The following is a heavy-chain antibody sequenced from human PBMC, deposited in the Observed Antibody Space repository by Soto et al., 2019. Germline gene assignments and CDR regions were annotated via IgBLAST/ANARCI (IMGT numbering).Heavy chain of an antibody. CDR2: ISYDGSNK. J-gene: IGHJ6*02. V-gene: IGHV3-30*18. Sequence: TGGSLRLSCAASGFTFSSYGMHWVRQAPGKGLEWVAVISYDGSNKYYADSVKGRFTISRDNSKNTLYLQMNSLRAEDTAVYYCAKGEEYSSSSYYYYGMDVWGQGTTVTVTS. D-gene: IGHD6-6*01. CDR3: AKGEEYSSSSYYYYGMDV. CDR1: GFTFSSYG.